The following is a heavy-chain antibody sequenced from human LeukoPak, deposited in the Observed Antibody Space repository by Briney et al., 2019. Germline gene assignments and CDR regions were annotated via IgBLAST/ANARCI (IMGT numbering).Heavy chain of an antibody. V-gene: IGHV3-66*04. Sequence: PGGSLRPSCAASGFTVSSNYMSWVRQAPGKGLEWVSVIYSGGSTYYADSVKGRFTISRDNSKNTLYLQMNSLRAEDTAVYYCASHYDILTGYPDAFDIWGQGTMVTVSS. J-gene: IGHJ3*02. CDR2: IYSGGST. D-gene: IGHD3-9*01. CDR3: ASHYDILTGYPDAFDI. CDR1: GFTVSSNY.